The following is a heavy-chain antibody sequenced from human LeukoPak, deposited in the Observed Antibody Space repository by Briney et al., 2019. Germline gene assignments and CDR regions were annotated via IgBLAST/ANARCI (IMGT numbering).Heavy chain of an antibody. Sequence: SETLSFTCTVSGGSISSYYWSWIRQPPGKGLEWIGYIYYSGSTNYNPSLKSRVTISVDTSKNQFSLKLSSVTAADTAVYYCARGSWFGGMDYWGQGTLVTVSS. D-gene: IGHD3-10*01. J-gene: IGHJ4*02. CDR2: IYYSGST. CDR1: GGSISSYY. V-gene: IGHV4-59*01. CDR3: ARGSWFGGMDY.